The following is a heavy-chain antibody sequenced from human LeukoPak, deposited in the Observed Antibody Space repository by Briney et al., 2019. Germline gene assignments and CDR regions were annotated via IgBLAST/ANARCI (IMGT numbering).Heavy chain of an antibody. CDR2: INSDGSRT. Sequence: GGSLRLSCAASGFTFSSHWMLWVRQGPGKGLVWVSRINSDGSRTIYADSVKGRFTISRDSAKNTLYLQMNSLRAEDTAVYYCAREVGDYYDSSGSFGYWGQGTLVTVSS. CDR1: GFTFSSHW. CDR3: AREVGDYYDSSGSFGY. V-gene: IGHV3-74*01. D-gene: IGHD3-22*01. J-gene: IGHJ4*02.